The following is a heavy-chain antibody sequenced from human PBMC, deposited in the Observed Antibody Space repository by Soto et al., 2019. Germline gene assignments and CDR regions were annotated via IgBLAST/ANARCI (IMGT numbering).Heavy chain of an antibody. D-gene: IGHD6-6*01. CDR1: GFTFSSYA. V-gene: IGHV3-30-3*01. CDR3: ASIAALRYYYYGMDV. Sequence: QVQLVESGGGVVQPGRSLRLSCAASGFTFSSYAMHWDRQAPGKGLEWVAVISYDGSNKYYADSVKGRFTISRDNSKNTLYLQMNSLRAEDTAVYYCASIAALRYYYYGMDVWGQGTTVTVSS. J-gene: IGHJ6*02. CDR2: ISYDGSNK.